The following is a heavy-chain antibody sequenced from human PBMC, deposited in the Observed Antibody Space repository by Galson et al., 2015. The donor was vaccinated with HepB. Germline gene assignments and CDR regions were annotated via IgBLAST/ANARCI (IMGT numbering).Heavy chain of an antibody. D-gene: IGHD6-6*01. Sequence: SLRLSCAASGFTFRNYGMHWVRQAPGKGLEWVAMIWFDGSNKNYGHSVEGRFTISRDNSRNTLYLQMNSLRADDTAVYYCARDSSSSKGNWFDPWGQGTLVIVSS. CDR3: ARDSSSSKGNWFDP. J-gene: IGHJ5*02. V-gene: IGHV3-33*01. CDR2: IWFDGSNK. CDR1: GFTFRNYG.